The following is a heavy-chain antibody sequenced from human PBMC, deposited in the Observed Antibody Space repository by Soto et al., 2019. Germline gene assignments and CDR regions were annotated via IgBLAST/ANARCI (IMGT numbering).Heavy chain of an antibody. Sequence: LVESGGGLVYPGGSRPLSWVGSGFRFSEHSMNWVRQPPGKGLQWVSYISSSSDSTYYADSVKGRFTVSRDNAKNALFLQMNSLRDDDTATYYCARLPKGSLVTAWGQGVRVTVSS. V-gene: IGHV3-48*02. J-gene: IGHJ4*02. D-gene: IGHD2-21*02. CDR2: ISSSSDST. CDR1: GFRFSEHS. CDR3: ARLPKGSLVTA.